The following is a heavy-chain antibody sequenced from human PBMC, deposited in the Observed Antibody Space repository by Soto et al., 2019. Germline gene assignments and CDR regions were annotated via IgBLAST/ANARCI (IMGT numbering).Heavy chain of an antibody. J-gene: IGHJ3*02. CDR3: ARASGRTMVRGAAFDI. CDR1: GFTFSSYW. CDR2: IKQDGSEK. D-gene: IGHD3-10*01. V-gene: IGHV3-7*01. Sequence: GGSLRLSCAASGFTFSSYWMSWVRQAPGKGLEWVANIKQDGSEKYYVDSVKGRFTISRDNAKNSLYLQMNSLRAEDTAVYYCARASGRTMVRGAAFDIWGQGTMVTVSS.